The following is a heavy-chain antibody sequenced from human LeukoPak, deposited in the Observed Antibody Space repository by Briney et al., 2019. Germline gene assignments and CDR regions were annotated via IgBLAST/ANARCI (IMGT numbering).Heavy chain of an antibody. Sequence: GGSLRLSCEASGFAFSSYWASWVRQAPGKGLEWVSSISDSGGSTYYADSVKGRFTISRDNSKNTLYLQMNSLRAEDTAVYYCAKAISGDYGDYWGQGTLVTVSS. CDR2: ISDSGGST. CDR1: GFAFSSYW. D-gene: IGHD3-9*01. V-gene: IGHV3-23*01. CDR3: AKAISGDYGDY. J-gene: IGHJ4*02.